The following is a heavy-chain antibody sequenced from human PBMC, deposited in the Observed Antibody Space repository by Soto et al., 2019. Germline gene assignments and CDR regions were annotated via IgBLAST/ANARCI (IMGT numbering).Heavy chain of an antibody. D-gene: IGHD5-12*01. CDR2: INSDGSST. V-gene: IGHV3-74*01. J-gene: IGHJ4*02. CDR3: AREEWLQFYDY. CDR1: GLTFSSYW. Sequence: PGGSLRLSCAASGLTFSSYWMHWVRQAPGKGLVWVSRINSDGSSTSYADSVKGRFTISRDNAKNTLYLQMNSLRAEDTAVYYCAREEWLQFYDYWGQGTLVTVSS.